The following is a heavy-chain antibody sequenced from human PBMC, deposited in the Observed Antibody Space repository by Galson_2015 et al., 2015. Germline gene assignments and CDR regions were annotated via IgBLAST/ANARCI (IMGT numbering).Heavy chain of an antibody. D-gene: IGHD2-2*01. Sequence: SVKVSCKASGGTFSSYAISWVRQAPGQGLEWMGGIIPIFGTANYAQKFQGRVTITADESTSTAYMELSSLRSEDTAVYYCARNTLGYCSSTTCQNYYYYYYMDVWGKGTTVTVSS. V-gene: IGHV1-69*13. CDR1: GGTFSSYA. CDR2: IIPIFGTA. CDR3: ARNTLGYCSSTTCQNYYYYYYMDV. J-gene: IGHJ6*03.